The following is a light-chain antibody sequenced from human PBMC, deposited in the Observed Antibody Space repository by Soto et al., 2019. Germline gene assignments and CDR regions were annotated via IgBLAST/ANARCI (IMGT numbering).Light chain of an antibody. Sequence: EIVLTQSPGTLSLSPGERATLSCRASQGIGSTLAWYQHKPGQTPRLLIYDASTRATGIPDRFSGGGSGTEFTLTISSLQSEDFVVYYCQQYNSWPPITFGQGTRLEIK. CDR3: QQYNSWPPIT. J-gene: IGKJ5*01. V-gene: IGKV3-15*01. CDR2: DAS. CDR1: QGIGST.